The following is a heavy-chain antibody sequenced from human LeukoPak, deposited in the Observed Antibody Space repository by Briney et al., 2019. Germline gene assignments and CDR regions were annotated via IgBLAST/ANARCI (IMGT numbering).Heavy chain of an antibody. D-gene: IGHD6-13*01. J-gene: IGHJ4*02. CDR1: GFTFSSYA. V-gene: IGHV3-23*01. CDR3: AKGYSSTSRSRYFDY. CDR2: ISGSGGST. Sequence: GGSLRLSCAASGFTFSSYAMHWVRQAPGKGLEWVSAISGSGGSTYYADSVKGRFTISRDNSKNTLYLQMNSLRAEDTAVYYCAKGYSSTSRSRYFDYWGQGTLVTVSS.